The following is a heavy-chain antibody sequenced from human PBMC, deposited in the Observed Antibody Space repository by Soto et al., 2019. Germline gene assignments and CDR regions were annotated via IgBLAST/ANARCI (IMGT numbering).Heavy chain of an antibody. CDR3: AKDPGSYSSGWYNAAFDY. CDR2: ISGSGGST. J-gene: IGHJ4*02. CDR1: GFTFSSYA. D-gene: IGHD6-19*01. Sequence: PGGSLRLSCAASGFTFSSYAMSWVHQAPGKGLEWVSAISGSGGSTYYADSVKGRFTISRDNSKNTLYLQMNSLRAEDTAVYYCAKDPGSYSSGWYNAAFDYWGQGTLVTVSS. V-gene: IGHV3-23*01.